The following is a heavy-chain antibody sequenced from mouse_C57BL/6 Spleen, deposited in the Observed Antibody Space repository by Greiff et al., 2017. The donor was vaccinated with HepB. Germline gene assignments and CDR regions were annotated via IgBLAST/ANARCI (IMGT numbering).Heavy chain of an antibody. J-gene: IGHJ4*01. Sequence: VQLVESGPELVKPGASVKISCKASGYAFSSSWMNWVKQRPGKGLEWIGRIYPGDGDTNYNGKFKGKATLTADKSSSTAYMQLSSLTSEDSAVYFCARPLYYAMDYWGQGTSVTVSS. CDR3: ARPLYYAMDY. V-gene: IGHV1-82*01. CDR1: GYAFSSSW. CDR2: IYPGDGDT.